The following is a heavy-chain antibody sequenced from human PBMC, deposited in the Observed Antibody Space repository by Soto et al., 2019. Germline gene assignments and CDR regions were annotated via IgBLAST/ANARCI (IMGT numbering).Heavy chain of an antibody. D-gene: IGHD1-1*01. CDR1: GGTFSSYA. Sequence: SVKVSCKASGGTFSSYAISWVRQAPGQGLEWMGGIIPIFGTANYAQKFQGRVTITADESTSTAYMELSSLRSEETAVYYCAREPSERGAFDIWGQGTMVTVSS. CDR2: IIPIFGTA. CDR3: AREPSERGAFDI. J-gene: IGHJ3*02. V-gene: IGHV1-69*13.